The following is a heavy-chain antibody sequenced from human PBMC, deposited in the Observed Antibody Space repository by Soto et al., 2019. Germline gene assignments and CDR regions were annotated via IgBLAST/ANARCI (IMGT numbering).Heavy chain of an antibody. CDR3: ARGGTTVTTYYYGMDV. Sequence: SETLSLTCTVSGGSISSGGYYWSWIRQHPGKGLEWIGYIYYSGSTYYNPSLKSRVTISVDTSKNQFSLKLSSVTAADTAVYYCARGGTTVTTYYYGMDVWGQGTTVTAP. V-gene: IGHV4-31*03. J-gene: IGHJ6*02. D-gene: IGHD4-17*01. CDR1: GGSISSGGYY. CDR2: IYYSGST.